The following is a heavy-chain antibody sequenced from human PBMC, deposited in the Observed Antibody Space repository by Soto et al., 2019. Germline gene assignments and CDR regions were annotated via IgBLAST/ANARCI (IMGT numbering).Heavy chain of an antibody. CDR1: GFIFENFV. V-gene: IGHV3-23*01. CDR2: ISGSGFKK. Sequence: GGSLRLSCAASGFIFENFVMSWVRQAPGKGLEWISSISGSGFKKYYADSVKGRFTISRDNSKSTVYLELNNLSAEDTAVYHCAKNQGVELVPLATVDWFDPWGQGSVVTVSS. CDR3: AKNQGVELVPLATVDWFDP. J-gene: IGHJ5*02. D-gene: IGHD1-26*01.